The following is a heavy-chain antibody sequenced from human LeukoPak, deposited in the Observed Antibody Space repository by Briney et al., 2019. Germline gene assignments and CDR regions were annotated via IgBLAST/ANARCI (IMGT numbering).Heavy chain of an antibody. V-gene: IGHV4-34*01. Sequence: PGGSLRLSCAASGFTFSSYAMSWIRQPPGKGLEWIGEINHSGSTNYNPSLKSRVTISVDTSKNQFSLKLSSVTAADTAVYYCARGRAAAGLDYWGQGTLVTVSS. CDR3: ARGRAAAGLDY. D-gene: IGHD6-13*01. CDR1: GFTFSSYA. CDR2: INHSGST. J-gene: IGHJ4*02.